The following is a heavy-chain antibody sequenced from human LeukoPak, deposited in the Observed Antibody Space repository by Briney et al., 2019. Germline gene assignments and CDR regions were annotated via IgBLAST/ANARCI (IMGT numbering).Heavy chain of an antibody. CDR1: GFIFSNYG. CDR3: ARGDYGDALYYYYYMDV. CDR2: ISFSSTHI. Sequence: GGSLRLSCAASGFIFSNYGMSWVRQAPGKGLEWVSSISFSSTHIYYADSIQGRFTISRDNAENSLYLQMNSLRAEDTAVYYCARGDYGDALYYYYYMDVWGKGTTVTVSS. J-gene: IGHJ6*03. V-gene: IGHV3-21*06. D-gene: IGHD4-17*01.